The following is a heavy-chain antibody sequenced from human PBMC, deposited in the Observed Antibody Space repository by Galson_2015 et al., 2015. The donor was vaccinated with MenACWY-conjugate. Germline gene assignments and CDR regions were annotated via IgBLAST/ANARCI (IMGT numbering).Heavy chain of an antibody. D-gene: IGHD3-3*01. J-gene: IGHJ5*02. Sequence: CAISGDSVSSNSAAWNWIRQSPSRGLEWLGRTYYRSKWYNDYAVSVKSRITINPDTSKNQFSLQLNSVTPEDTAVYYCARATEATFYYDFWSGYTPAQTGFDPWGQGTLVTVSS. CDR2: TYYRSKWYN. CDR1: GDSVSSNSAA. CDR3: ARATEATFYYDFWSGYTPAQTGFDP. V-gene: IGHV6-1*01.